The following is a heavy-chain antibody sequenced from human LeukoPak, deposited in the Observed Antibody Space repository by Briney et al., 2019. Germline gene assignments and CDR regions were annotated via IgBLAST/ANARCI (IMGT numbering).Heavy chain of an antibody. V-gene: IGHV3-23*01. D-gene: IGHD2-2*01. Sequence: GGSLRLSGEASGFTFSYAWMTWVPKPPGKGLKWVSGISGSGVSTYYADSVKGRFTISRDNSNNTLYLQMSSLGAEDTAVYYCAKDWGMGDQLLRIDYWGQGTLVTVSS. CDR2: ISGSGVST. CDR3: AKDWGMGDQLLRIDY. J-gene: IGHJ4*02. CDR1: GFTFSYAW.